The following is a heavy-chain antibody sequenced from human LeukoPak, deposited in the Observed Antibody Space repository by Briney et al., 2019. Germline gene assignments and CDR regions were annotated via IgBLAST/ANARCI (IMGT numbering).Heavy chain of an antibody. J-gene: IGHJ6*02. V-gene: IGHV3-53*01. CDR3: ARGDYYGMDV. Sequence: PGRSLRLSCAASGFTFSSYGMHWVRQAPGKGLEWVSVIYSGGSTYYADSVKGRFTISRDNSKNTLYLQMNSLRAEDTAVYYCARGDYYGMDVWGQGTTVTVSS. CDR2: IYSGGST. CDR1: GFTFSSYG.